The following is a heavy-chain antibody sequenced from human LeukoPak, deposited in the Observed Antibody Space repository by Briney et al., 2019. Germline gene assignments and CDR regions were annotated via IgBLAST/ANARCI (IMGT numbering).Heavy chain of an antibody. Sequence: GGSLRLSCAASGFTFDDYGMSWVRQAPGKGLEWVSGINWNGGSTGYADSVKGRFTISRDNAKNSLYLQMNSLRAEDTALNYCARDSSYYYYYYMDVWGKGTTVTVSS. CDR1: GFTFDDYG. CDR2: INWNGGST. J-gene: IGHJ6*03. CDR3: ARDSSYYYYYYMDV. V-gene: IGHV3-20*04.